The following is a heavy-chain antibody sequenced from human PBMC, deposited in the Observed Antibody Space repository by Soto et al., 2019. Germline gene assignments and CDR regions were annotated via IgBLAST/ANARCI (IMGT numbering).Heavy chain of an antibody. CDR3: ARENYDYVWGSYRYGMDV. CDR2: IIPIFGTA. CDR1: GGTFSSYA. J-gene: IGHJ6*02. Sequence: SVKVSCKASGGTFSSYAISWVRQAPGQGLEWMGGIIPIFGTANYAQKFQGRVTITADESTSTAYMELSSLRAEDTAVYYCARENYDYVWGSYRYGMDVWGQGTTVTVSS. V-gene: IGHV1-69*13. D-gene: IGHD3-16*02.